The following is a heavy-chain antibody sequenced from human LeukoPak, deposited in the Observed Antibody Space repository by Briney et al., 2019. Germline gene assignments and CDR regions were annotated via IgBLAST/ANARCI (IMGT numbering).Heavy chain of an antibody. CDR1: GGSISSSSHY. Sequence: SETLSLTCTVSGGSISSSSHYWGWIRQPPGKGLEWIGTIYYSGSTTYNPSLKSRVTISLDTSKNHFSLKLRSVTAADTAVYYRAGTRIFFNGFDYWGQGSLVTVSS. V-gene: IGHV4-39*02. CDR3: AGTRIFFNGFDY. J-gene: IGHJ4*02. D-gene: IGHD3-3*01. CDR2: IYYSGST.